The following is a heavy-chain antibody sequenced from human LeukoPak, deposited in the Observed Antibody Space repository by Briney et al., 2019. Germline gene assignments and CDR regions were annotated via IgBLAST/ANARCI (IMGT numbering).Heavy chain of an antibody. Sequence: ASVKVSCKASGYTFTSYYMHWVRQAPGQGLEWMGIINPSGGSTSYAQKFQGRVTMTRDTSTSTVYMELSSLRSEDTAVYYCARGVHVRKYDSNHNCFDPWGQGTLVTVSS. CDR2: INPSGGST. J-gene: IGHJ5*02. CDR1: GYTFTSYY. CDR3: ARGVHVRKYDSNHNCFDP. D-gene: IGHD3-22*01. V-gene: IGHV1-46*01.